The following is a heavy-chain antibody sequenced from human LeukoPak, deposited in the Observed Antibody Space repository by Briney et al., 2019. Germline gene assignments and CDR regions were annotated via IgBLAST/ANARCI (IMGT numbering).Heavy chain of an antibody. CDR2: IIPIFGTA. V-gene: IGHV1-69*05. J-gene: IGHJ6*03. CDR1: GYTFISYD. D-gene: IGHD3-22*01. CDR3: ARAYYDSSGYPYHYYYMDV. Sequence: ASVKVSCKASGYTFISYDINWVRQAPGQGLEWMGGIIPIFGTANYAQKFQGRVTITTDESTSTAYMELSSLRSEDTAVYYCARAYYDSSGYPYHYYYMDVWGKGTTVTVSS.